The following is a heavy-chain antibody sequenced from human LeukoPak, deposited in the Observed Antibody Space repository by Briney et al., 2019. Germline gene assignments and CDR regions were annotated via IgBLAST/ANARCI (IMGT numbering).Heavy chain of an antibody. Sequence: GGSLRLSCAASGFTFSSYAMSWVRQAPGKGREWVSAICGSGDSTYNADPVKGRFTISRDNSKNTLYLQMNSLRAEDTAIYYCAKGVLSAHLDYWGQGTLVTVSS. V-gene: IGHV3-23*01. CDR1: GFTFSSYA. J-gene: IGHJ4*02. D-gene: IGHD2/OR15-2a*01. CDR3: AKGVLSAHLDY. CDR2: ICGSGDST.